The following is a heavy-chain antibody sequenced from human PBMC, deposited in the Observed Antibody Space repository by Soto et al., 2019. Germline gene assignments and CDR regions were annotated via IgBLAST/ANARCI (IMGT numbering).Heavy chain of an antibody. CDR2: IWYDGSNK. CDR3: ARALGVYCGGDCALDS. CDR1: GFTFSRYG. Sequence: QVQLVESGGGVVQPGRSLRLSCAASGFTFSRYGMHWVRQAPGKGLEWVAVIWYDGSNKDYADSVKGRFTISRDNSKNTLYLQKNSLRAEDTAVYYCARALGVYCGGDCALDSWGQGTLVTVSS. J-gene: IGHJ4*02. V-gene: IGHV3-33*01. D-gene: IGHD2-21*02.